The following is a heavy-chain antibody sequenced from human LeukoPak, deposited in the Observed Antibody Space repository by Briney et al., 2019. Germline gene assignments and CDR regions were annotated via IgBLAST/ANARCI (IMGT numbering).Heavy chain of an antibody. V-gene: IGHV4-34*01. CDR3: AARSDWFDP. Sequence: PSETLSLTCVVYGGSFSGYYWSWIRQPPGKGLEWIGEINHSGSTNYNPSLKSRVTISVDTSKNQFSLKLSSVTAADTAVYYCAARSDWFDPWGQGTLVTVSS. CDR2: INHSGST. D-gene: IGHD6-6*01. J-gene: IGHJ5*02. CDR1: GGSFSGYY.